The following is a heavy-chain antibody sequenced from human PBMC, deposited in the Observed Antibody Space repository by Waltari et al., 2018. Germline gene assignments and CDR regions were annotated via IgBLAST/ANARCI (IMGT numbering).Heavy chain of an antibody. D-gene: IGHD4-17*01. CDR3: AKDPTYGLNYMDV. CDR2: IWYDGSNK. Sequence: QVQLVESGGGVVQPGRSLRLSCAASGFTFSSYGMHWVRQAPGKGRGWVAVIWYDGSNKYYADSVKGRFTISRDNSKNTLYLQMNSLRAEDTAVYYCAKDPTYGLNYMDVWGKGTTVTVSS. CDR1: GFTFSSYG. V-gene: IGHV3-33*06. J-gene: IGHJ6*03.